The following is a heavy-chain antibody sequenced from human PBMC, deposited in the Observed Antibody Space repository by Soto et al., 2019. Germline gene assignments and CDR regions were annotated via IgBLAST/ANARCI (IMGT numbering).Heavy chain of an antibody. V-gene: IGHV1-3*01. D-gene: IGHD3-10*01. Sequence: QVQLVQSGAEVKKPGASVKVSCKASGYTFTSYAMHWVRQAPGQRLEWMGWINAGTGNTKYSQKFQGRDTITRDTXXXXXXXXXXXXXXXXTXVYYCARDSAAYYYWGQGTLVTVSS. J-gene: IGHJ4*02. CDR2: INAGTGNT. CDR3: ARDSAAYYY. CDR1: GYTFTSYA.